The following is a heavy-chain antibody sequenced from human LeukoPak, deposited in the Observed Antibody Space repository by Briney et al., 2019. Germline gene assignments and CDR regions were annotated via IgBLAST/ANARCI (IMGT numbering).Heavy chain of an antibody. CDR3: ARRRELGYYYYYYMDV. D-gene: IGHD7-27*01. J-gene: IGHJ6*03. V-gene: IGHV4-34*01. CDR1: GGSISSYY. Sequence: SETLSLTCTVSGGSISSYYWSWIRQPPGKGLEWVGEIHHSGNTKYNPSLKSRVTISVDTSKDQFSLKLSSVTAADTAVYYCARRRELGYYYYYYMDVWGTGTTVTISS. CDR2: IHHSGNT.